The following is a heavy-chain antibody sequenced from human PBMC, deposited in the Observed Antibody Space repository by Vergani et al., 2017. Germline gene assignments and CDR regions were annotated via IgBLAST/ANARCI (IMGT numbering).Heavy chain of an antibody. CDR2: MNPISGNT. CDR1: GYTFTSDD. Sequence: QVQLVQSGAEVKKPGASVKVSCKASGYTFTSDDINWVRQATGQGLEWIGWMNPISGNTGYAQNLQGRLTITRDTSVNTAYMGLSSLTSEDMAVYYCVRARRTCTYDHCPRYYYDLWGQGTLVTVSS. V-gene: IGHV1-8*03. CDR3: VRARRTCTYDHCPRYYYDL. D-gene: IGHD2-8*01. J-gene: IGHJ4*02.